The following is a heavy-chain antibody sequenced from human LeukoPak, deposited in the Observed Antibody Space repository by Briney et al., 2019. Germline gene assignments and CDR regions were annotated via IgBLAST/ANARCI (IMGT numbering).Heavy chain of an antibody. D-gene: IGHD1-26*01. J-gene: IGHJ6*02. CDR1: GGTFSSYA. Sequence: GASVEVSCKASGGTFSSYAISWVRQAPGQGLEWMGGIIPIFGTADYAQKFQGRVTITADESTSTAYMELSSLRSEDTAVYYCAWRKWELLHDDHYYYGMDVWGQGTTVTVSS. CDR3: AWRKWELLHDDHYYYGMDV. CDR2: IIPIFGTA. V-gene: IGHV1-69*13.